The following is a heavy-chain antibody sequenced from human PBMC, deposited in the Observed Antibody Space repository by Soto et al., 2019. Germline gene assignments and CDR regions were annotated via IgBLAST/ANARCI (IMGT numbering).Heavy chain of an antibody. Sequence: EVQLLESGGGLVQPGGSLRLSCAASGFTFSSYAMSWVRQAPGKGLEWVSAISGSGGSTYYADSVKDRFTISRDNSKNTLYLQMNSLRAEDTAVYYCAKRGGSLDAFDIWGQGTMVTVSS. J-gene: IGHJ3*02. V-gene: IGHV3-23*01. CDR1: GFTFSSYA. D-gene: IGHD1-26*01. CDR3: AKRGGSLDAFDI. CDR2: ISGSGGST.